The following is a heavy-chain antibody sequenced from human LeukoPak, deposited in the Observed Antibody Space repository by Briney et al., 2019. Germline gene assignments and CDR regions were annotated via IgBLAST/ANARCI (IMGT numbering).Heavy chain of an antibody. D-gene: IGHD3-22*01. J-gene: IGHJ4*02. V-gene: IGHV3-23*01. CDR3: AKDPYDSTGYYQNY. CDR1: GFIFSSYA. CDR2: ISGSGGST. Sequence: GGSLRLSCAASGFIFSSYAMSWVRQAPGKGLEWVSTISGSGGSTYYAYSVKGRFTISRDNSKNTLYLQMNSLRAEDTAVYYCAKDPYDSTGYYQNYWGQGTLVTVSS.